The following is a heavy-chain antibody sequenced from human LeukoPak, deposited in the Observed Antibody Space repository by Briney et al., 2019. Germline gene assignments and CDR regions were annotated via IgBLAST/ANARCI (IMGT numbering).Heavy chain of an antibody. CDR3: AKVVGVPAGELEHYFDY. V-gene: IGHV3-23*01. J-gene: IGHJ4*02. CDR1: GFAFRNYG. CDR2: ITGPGDTT. D-gene: IGHD2-2*01. Sequence: GGSLRLSCAASGFAFRNYGMNWVRQAPGKGLEWVSGITGPGDTTYYTDSVKGRFTISRDNSKNTLYLQMNSLRAEDTAVYYCAKVVGVPAGELEHYFDYWGQGTLVTVSS.